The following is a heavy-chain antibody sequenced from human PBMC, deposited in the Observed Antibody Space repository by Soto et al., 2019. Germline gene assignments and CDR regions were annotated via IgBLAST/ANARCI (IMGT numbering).Heavy chain of an antibody. CDR2: VSHSGRT. CDR3: ARLLGGYDDYGGWFAP. D-gene: IGHD4-17*01. CDR1: GGSISPYS. J-gene: IGHJ5*02. V-gene: IGHV4-59*01. Sequence: QVHLVESGPGLVKPSETLPLTCTISGGSISPYSWTWIRQSPGKGLEWIGYVSHSGRTFYTPSLKSRLTMSLDTSRSQFSLRLKSVSAADTAVYYCARLLGGYDDYGGWFAPWGQGTLVTVSS.